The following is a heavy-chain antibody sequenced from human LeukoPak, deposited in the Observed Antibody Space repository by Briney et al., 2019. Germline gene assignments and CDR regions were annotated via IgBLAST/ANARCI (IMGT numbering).Heavy chain of an antibody. CDR1: GYTLTELS. V-gene: IGHV1-24*01. Sequence: ASVKVSCKVSGYTLTELSVHWVRQAPGKGLEWMGGFDPEDGETIYAQKFQGRVTMTEDTSTDTAYMELSSLRSEDTAVCYCATVTVYSSGWESSDAFDLWGQGTKVTVSS. D-gene: IGHD6-19*01. CDR2: FDPEDGET. CDR3: ATVTVYSSGWESSDAFDL. J-gene: IGHJ3*01.